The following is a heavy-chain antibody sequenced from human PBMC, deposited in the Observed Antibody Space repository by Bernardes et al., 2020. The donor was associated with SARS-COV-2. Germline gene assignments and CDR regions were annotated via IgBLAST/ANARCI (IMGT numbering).Heavy chain of an antibody. D-gene: IGHD6-13*01. CDR2: IIPIFGTA. J-gene: IGHJ5*02. CDR3: AMERESSSWYAGDNWFDP. CDR1: GGTFSSYA. V-gene: IGHV1-69*13. Sequence: SVKVSCKASGGTFSSYAISWVRQAPGQGLEWMGGIIPIFGTANYAQKFQGRVTITADESTSTAYMELSSLRSEDTAVYYCAMERESSSWYAGDNWFDPWGQGTLVTVSS.